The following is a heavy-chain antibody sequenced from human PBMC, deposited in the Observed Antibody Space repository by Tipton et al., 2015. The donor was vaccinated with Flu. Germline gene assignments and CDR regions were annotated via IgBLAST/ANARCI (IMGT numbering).Heavy chain of an antibody. CDR3: ARGSGYYFDS. CDR2: LGASGGA. CDR1: GFTFTGQT. J-gene: IGHJ4*02. Sequence: SLRLSCAASGFTFTGQTMRWVRQAPGKGLEWVSTLGASGGAYYADSVKGRLTISRGNSENTLYLQMNSLRADDTAVYYCARGSGYYFDSWGLGTLVTVSS. V-gene: IGHV3-23*01.